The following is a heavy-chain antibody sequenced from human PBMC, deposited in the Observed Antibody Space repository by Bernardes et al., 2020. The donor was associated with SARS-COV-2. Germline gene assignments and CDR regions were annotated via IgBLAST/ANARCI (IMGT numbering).Heavy chain of an antibody. CDR1: GFTFSDYY. CDR2: LSSGGSTI. V-gene: IGHV3-11*04. J-gene: IGHJ4*02. Sequence: GGSLRLSCAASGFTFSDYYMTWIRQTPGKGLEWLSYLSSGGSTISYADSVKGRFTISWDNAQNSLFLQMNSPRAEDTAVYYCARVRGRYNTFDYWGQGALVTVSS. CDR3: ARVRGRYNTFDY. D-gene: IGHD3-10*01.